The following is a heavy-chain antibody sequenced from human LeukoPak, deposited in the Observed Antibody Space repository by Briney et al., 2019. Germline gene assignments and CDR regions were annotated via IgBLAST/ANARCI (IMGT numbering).Heavy chain of an antibody. CDR3: ASSNDHYCHY. CDR2: IHQDAGEK. Sequence: GGSLSLFRAASGFCFSESWMTWVSQTPGKGLQWVASIHQDAGEKQYLDSVRGRFTISRDNAKNSLYLQMNSLRVEDTAVYYCASSNDHYCHYWGPGTLVTVSS. J-gene: IGHJ4*02. CDR1: GFCFSESW. D-gene: IGHD3-10*01. V-gene: IGHV3-7*05.